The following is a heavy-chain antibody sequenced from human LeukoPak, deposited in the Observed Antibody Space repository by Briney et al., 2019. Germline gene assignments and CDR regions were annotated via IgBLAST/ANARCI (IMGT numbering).Heavy chain of an antibody. V-gene: IGHV3-7*01. CDR1: GLTFRSYW. Sequence: GGSLRLSCAVAGLTFRSYWMRWVRQAPGKGLEWVANINQDGSEKYFLDSVRGRFTISRDNAKNSLALQMNTLRAEDTAVYYCARERDGRFFDYWGQGTLVTVSS. CDR3: ARERDGRFFDY. D-gene: IGHD5-24*01. CDR2: INQDGSEK. J-gene: IGHJ4*02.